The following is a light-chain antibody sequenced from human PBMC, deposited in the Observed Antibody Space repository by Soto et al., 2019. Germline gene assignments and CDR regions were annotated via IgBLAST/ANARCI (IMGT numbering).Light chain of an antibody. CDR2: EVS. J-gene: IGLJ1*01. CDR1: SSDVGSYNR. Sequence: QSVLTQPPSVSGSPGQSVAISCTGTSSDVGSYNRVSWYQQPPGTAPKVMIYEVSNRPSGVPDRFSGSTSGNTASLTFSGPQAEDEADYYCSSYPSSSTNVFGTGTKLTVL. V-gene: IGLV2-18*02. CDR3: SSYPSSSTNV.